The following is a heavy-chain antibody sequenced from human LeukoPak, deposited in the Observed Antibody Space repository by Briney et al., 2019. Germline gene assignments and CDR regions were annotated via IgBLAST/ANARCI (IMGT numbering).Heavy chain of an antibody. CDR3: ARGYYGSGEFEAFDI. CDR2: IYHSGST. V-gene: IGHV4-4*02. D-gene: IGHD3-10*01. Sequence: SGTLSLTCAVSGGSISSSNWWSWVRPPPGKGLEWIGEIYHSGSTNYNPSLKSRVTMSVDTSKNQFSLKLSSVTAADTAVYYCARGYYGSGEFEAFDIWGQGTMVTVSS. CDR1: GGSISSSNW. J-gene: IGHJ3*02.